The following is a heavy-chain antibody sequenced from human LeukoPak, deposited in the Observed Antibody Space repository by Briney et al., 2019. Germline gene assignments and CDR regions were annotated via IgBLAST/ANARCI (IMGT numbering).Heavy chain of an antibody. CDR1: GYTFNFYY. J-gene: IGHJ4*02. CDR3: AREGFCSGTNCPAVY. V-gene: IGHV1-46*02. CDR2: INPNSGGT. D-gene: IGHD2-2*01. Sequence: ASVKVSCKASGYTFNFYYVHWVRQAPGQGLEWRGRINPNSGGTTYAQKFQGRVTLTGDTSASTVFMELSSLTSEDTAVYYCAREGFCSGTNCPAVYWGQGTLVTVSS.